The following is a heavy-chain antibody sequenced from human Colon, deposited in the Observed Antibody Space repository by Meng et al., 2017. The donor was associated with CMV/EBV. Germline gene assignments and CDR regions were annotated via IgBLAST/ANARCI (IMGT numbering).Heavy chain of an antibody. CDR3: ARGWGSYYFDY. V-gene: IGHV6-1*01. CDR2: TYYRSKWLT. CDR1: WDSVSSNNAA. Sequence: VQLPQSGPGLETSPQTPSLTCAITWDSVSSNNAAWAWIRQSPSRGLEWLGETYYRSKWLTQYAESVESRITLNPDTSKNQFSLQLKSVTPEDTAVYYCARGWGSYYFDYWGQGTLVTVSS. D-gene: IGHD3-16*01. J-gene: IGHJ4*02.